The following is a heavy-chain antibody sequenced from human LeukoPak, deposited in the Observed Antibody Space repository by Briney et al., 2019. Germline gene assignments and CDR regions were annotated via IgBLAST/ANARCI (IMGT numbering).Heavy chain of an antibody. CDR3: AKGSQWLPLDY. J-gene: IGHJ4*02. CDR2: ISSSSSTI. Sequence: GGSLRLSCAASGFTFSSYSMNWVRQAPGKGLEWVSYISSSSSTIYYADSVKGRFTISRDNAKNSLYLQMNSLRAEDTAVYYCAKGSQWLPLDYWGQGTLVTVSS. CDR1: GFTFSSYS. D-gene: IGHD6-19*01. V-gene: IGHV3-48*01.